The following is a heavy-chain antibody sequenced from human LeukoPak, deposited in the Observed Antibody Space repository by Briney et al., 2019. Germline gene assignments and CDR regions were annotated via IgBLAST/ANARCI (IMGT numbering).Heavy chain of an antibody. V-gene: IGHV4-34*01. CDR3: ARRRVIGYYGSGSPQDWFDP. CDR2: INHSGST. CDR1: GGSFSGYY. J-gene: IGHJ5*02. D-gene: IGHD3-10*01. Sequence: PSETLSLTCAVYGGSFSGYYWSWIRQPPGEGLEWIGEINHSGSTNYNPSLKSRVTISVDTSKNQFSLKLSSVTAADTAVYYCARRRVIGYYGSGSPQDWFDPWGQGTLVTVSS.